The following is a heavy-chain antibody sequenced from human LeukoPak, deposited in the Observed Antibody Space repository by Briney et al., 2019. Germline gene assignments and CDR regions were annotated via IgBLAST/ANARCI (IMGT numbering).Heavy chain of an antibody. V-gene: IGHV5-51*01. D-gene: IGHD3-10*01. CDR3: ATSDYYGSGSYYYFDY. Sequence: GGSLKISCKGSGYTFSNYWIAWVRPLSGKGLEGMGIIYPGNSDTRDSPSFQGQVTISADKSISTAYLQWSSLEASDTAMYYCATSDYYGSGSYYYFDYWGQGTLVTVSS. CDR2: IYPGNSDT. J-gene: IGHJ4*02. CDR1: GYTFSNYW.